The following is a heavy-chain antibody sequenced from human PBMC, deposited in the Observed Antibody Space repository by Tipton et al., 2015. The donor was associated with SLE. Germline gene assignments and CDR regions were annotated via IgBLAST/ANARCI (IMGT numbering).Heavy chain of an antibody. CDR1: GFTFSSYA. J-gene: IGHJ4*02. D-gene: IGHD2-15*01. V-gene: IGHV3-23*01. CDR2: ISGSGGST. Sequence: SLRLSCAASGFTFSSYAMSWVRQAPGKGLEWVSAISGSGGSTYYADSVKGRFTISRDNSKNQFSLKLSSVTAADTAVYYCASQNGEGYCSGGSCPGDWGQGSLFTVSS. CDR3: ASQNGEGYCSGGSCPGD.